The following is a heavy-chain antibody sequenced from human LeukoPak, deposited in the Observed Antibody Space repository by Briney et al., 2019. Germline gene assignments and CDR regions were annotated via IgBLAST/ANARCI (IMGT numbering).Heavy chain of an antibody. V-gene: IGHV4-61*01. Sequence: KPSGTLSLTCAVSGGSVSSGSYYWSWIRQPPGKGLEWIGYLHYSGRINSNPSLKSRVTISVDTSKNQFSLKLRSVTAADTAVYYCASSSSDYYYLPGYWDQGALVTVSS. J-gene: IGHJ4*02. CDR1: GGSVSSGSYY. D-gene: IGHD3-22*01. CDR3: ASSSSDYYYLPGY. CDR2: LHYSGRI.